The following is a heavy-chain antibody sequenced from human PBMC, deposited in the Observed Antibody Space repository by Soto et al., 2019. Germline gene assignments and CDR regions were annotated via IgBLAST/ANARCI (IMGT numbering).Heavy chain of an antibody. CDR2: IKSKTDGGTT. CDR3: TQVVVAGTSYYYYYGMDV. CDR1: GFTFSSAW. J-gene: IGHJ6*02. D-gene: IGHD6-19*01. V-gene: IGHV3-15*01. Sequence: GGSLRLSCAASGFTFSSAWMSWVRQAPGKGLEWVGRIKSKTDGGTTDYAAPVKGRFTISRDDSKNTLYLQMNSLKTEDTAVYYCTQVVVAGTSYYYYYGMDVWGQGTTVTVSS.